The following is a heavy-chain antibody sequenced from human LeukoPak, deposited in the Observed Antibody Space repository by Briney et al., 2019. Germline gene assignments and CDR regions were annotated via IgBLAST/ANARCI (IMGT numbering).Heavy chain of an antibody. CDR2: INPNSGGT. CDR1: GYAFTGYY. CDR3: ARTSRIVATIGY. D-gene: IGHD5-12*01. J-gene: IGHJ4*02. Sequence: GASVQVSCKASGYAFTGYYMHWVRQAPGQGLEWMGWINPNSGGTNYAQKFQGRVTMTRDTSISTAYMELSRLRSDDTAVYYCARTSRIVATIGYWGQGTLVTVSS. V-gene: IGHV1-2*02.